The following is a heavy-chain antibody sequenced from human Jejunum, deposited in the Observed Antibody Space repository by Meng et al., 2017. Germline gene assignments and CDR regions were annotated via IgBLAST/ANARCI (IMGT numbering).Heavy chain of an antibody. Sequence: GESLKISCAASGFTFSSYWMHWVRQAPGKGLEWVSAISGNGGSTFYADPVKGRFTISRDNSKNTLSLHMSSLRAEDTAIYYCTKGVRDFDWLLFYNDWGQGALVTVSS. V-gene: IGHV3-23*01. J-gene: IGHJ4*02. CDR2: ISGNGGST. D-gene: IGHD3-9*01. CDR3: TKGVRDFDWLLFYND. CDR1: GFTFSSYW.